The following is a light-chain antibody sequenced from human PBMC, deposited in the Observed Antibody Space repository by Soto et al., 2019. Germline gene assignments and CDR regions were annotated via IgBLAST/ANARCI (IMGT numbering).Light chain of an antibody. CDR3: AAWDDSLNTYV. V-gene: IGLV1-44*01. CDR1: SSNIGSNT. Sequence: QSVLTQPPSASETPGQLVTVSCSGSSSNIGSNTVNWYQQLPGTAPKLLIYTDNQRPSGVPDRFSGSKSGTSASLAISGLQSEDEADYYCAAWDDSLNTYVFGTGTKVTVL. J-gene: IGLJ1*01. CDR2: TDN.